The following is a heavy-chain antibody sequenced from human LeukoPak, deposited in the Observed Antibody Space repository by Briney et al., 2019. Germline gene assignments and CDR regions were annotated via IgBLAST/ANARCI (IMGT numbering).Heavy chain of an antibody. V-gene: IGHV3-7*01. D-gene: IGHD1-26*01. J-gene: IGHJ6*02. CDR3: AKSGWVGTTTRYYGLDV. CDR1: GFTFSSFW. Sequence: GGSLRLSCAASGFTFSSFWMSWVRQAPGKGLEWVANINQDGSEKYYVDSVKGRFTISRDNPKNSLYLQMSSLRAEDSAVYYCAKSGWVGTTTRYYGLDVWGQGTTVTVSS. CDR2: INQDGSEK.